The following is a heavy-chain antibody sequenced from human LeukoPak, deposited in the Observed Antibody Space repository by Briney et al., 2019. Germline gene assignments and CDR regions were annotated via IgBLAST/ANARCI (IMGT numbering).Heavy chain of an antibody. J-gene: IGHJ5*02. CDR2: IKQDGSEK. Sequence: GGSLRLSCAASGFTFSSYWMSWVRQAPGKGLEWVANIKQDGSEKYYVDSVKGRFTISRDNAKNSLYLQMNSLRAEDTAVYHCAKDYGDHAQNWFDPWGQGTLVTVSS. D-gene: IGHD4-17*01. CDR3: AKDYGDHAQNWFDP. CDR1: GFTFSSYW. V-gene: IGHV3-7*03.